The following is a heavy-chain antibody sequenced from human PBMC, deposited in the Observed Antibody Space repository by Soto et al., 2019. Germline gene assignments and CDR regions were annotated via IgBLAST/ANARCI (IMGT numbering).Heavy chain of an antibody. CDR2: IKEDGSAK. Sequence: EVQLVESGGGLVQPGGSLTLSCAASGFRFSRNWMSWVRQAPGKGLEWVANIKEDGSAKYYADAVKGRFTLSRDNVENSLYLQMNSLRVKDTAVYYCARDGDGYPAWGQGTLVTVSS. CDR3: ARDGDGYPA. V-gene: IGHV3-7*01. D-gene: IGHD1-1*01. CDR1: GFRFSRNW. J-gene: IGHJ5*02.